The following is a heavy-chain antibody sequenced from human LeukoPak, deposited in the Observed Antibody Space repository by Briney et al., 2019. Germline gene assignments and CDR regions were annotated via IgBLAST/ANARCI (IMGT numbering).Heavy chain of an antibody. CDR2: IKQVGSEK. CDR3: ARNSGTNP. V-gene: IGHV3-7*01. J-gene: IGHJ5*02. CDR1: GFTFSSYS. Sequence: GGSLRLSCAASGFTFSSYSMNWVRQAPGKGLEWVANIKQVGSEKYYVDSVKGRFTISRDNAKNSLYLQMNSLRAEDTAVYYCARNSGTNPWGQGTLVTVSS. D-gene: IGHD1-26*01.